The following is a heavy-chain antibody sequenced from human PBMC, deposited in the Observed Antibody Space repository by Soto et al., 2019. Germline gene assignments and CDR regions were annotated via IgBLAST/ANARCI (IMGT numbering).Heavy chain of an antibody. D-gene: IGHD2-2*01. CDR1: GFTFSSYG. Sequence: HVQLVESGGGVVQPGRSLRLSCGASGFTFSSYGMHWVRQAPGKGLEWVAVISYDGSNKYYGDSVKGRFTISRDNSKNTLYLQLNSLRTADTATYYCAKDLDVVVPASNYYYYFGMDVWGQGTPVTVSS. J-gene: IGHJ6*02. CDR3: AKDLDVVVPASNYYYYFGMDV. V-gene: IGHV3-30*18. CDR2: ISYDGSNK.